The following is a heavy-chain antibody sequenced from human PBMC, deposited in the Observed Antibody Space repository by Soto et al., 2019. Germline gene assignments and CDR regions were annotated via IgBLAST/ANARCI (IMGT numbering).Heavy chain of an antibody. CDR3: ARDHSSSPKRMDV. Sequence: ASVKVSCKASGGTFSSYAISWVRQAPGQGLEWMGGIIPIFGTANYARKFQGRVTITADESTSTAYMELSSLRSEDTAVYYCARDHSSSPKRMDVWGQGTTVTVSS. J-gene: IGHJ6*02. CDR2: IIPIFGTA. CDR1: GGTFSSYA. D-gene: IGHD6-6*01. V-gene: IGHV1-69*13.